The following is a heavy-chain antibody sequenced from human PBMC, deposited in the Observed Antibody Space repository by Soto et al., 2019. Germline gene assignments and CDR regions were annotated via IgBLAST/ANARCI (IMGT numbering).Heavy chain of an antibody. CDR3: ARDDTSSTRTWTNNHDALDI. CDR1: GYTFTGYY. V-gene: IGHV1-2*04. CDR2: INPNSGGT. D-gene: IGHD2-2*01. J-gene: IGHJ3*02. Sequence: QVQLVQSGAEVKKPGASVKVSCKASGYTFTGYYMHWVRQAPGQGLEWMGWINPNSGGTNYAQKFQGWVTMTRDTSISTAYMELSRLTSDDTAVYYCARDDTSSTRTWTNNHDALDIWGQGTMVTVSS.